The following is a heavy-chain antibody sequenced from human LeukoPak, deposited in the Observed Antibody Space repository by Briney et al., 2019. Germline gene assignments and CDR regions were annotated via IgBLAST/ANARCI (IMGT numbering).Heavy chain of an antibody. CDR1: GFTVSSNY. Sequence: PGGSLRLSCAASGFTVSSNYMSWVRQAPGKGLEWVSVIYSGGSTYYADSVKGRFTISRDNSKNTLYLQMNSLRAEDTAVYYCARSRVTMVRGVIDYWGQGTLVTVSS. D-gene: IGHD3-10*01. V-gene: IGHV3-66*01. CDR3: ARSRVTMVRGVIDY. J-gene: IGHJ4*02. CDR2: IYSGGST.